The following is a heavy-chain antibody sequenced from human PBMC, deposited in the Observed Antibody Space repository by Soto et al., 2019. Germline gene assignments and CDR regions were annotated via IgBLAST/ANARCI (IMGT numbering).Heavy chain of an antibody. CDR2: IYYSGST. V-gene: IGHV4-30-4*01. Sequence: SETLSLTCTVSGGSISSGDYYWSRIRQPPGKGLEWIGYIYYSGSTYYNPSLKSRVAISVDTSKNQFSLKLSSVTAADTAVYYCAREGAIVGALGDWFDPWGQGTLVTVSS. J-gene: IGHJ5*02. CDR1: GGSISSGDYY. D-gene: IGHD1-26*01. CDR3: AREGAIVGALGDWFDP.